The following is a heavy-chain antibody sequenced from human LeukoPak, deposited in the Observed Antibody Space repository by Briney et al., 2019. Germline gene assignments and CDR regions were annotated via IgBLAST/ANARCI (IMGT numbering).Heavy chain of an antibody. V-gene: IGHV1-69*05. CDR1: GGTFSSYA. Sequence: SVKVSCKASGGTFSSYAISWVRQAPGQGLEWMGEIIPIFGTANYAQKFQGRVTITTDESTSTAYMELSSLRSEDTAVYYCARGVYCSSTSCLSPLLWYFDLWGRGTLVTVSS. CDR3: ARGVYCSSTSCLSPLLWYFDL. D-gene: IGHD2-2*01. J-gene: IGHJ2*01. CDR2: IIPIFGTA.